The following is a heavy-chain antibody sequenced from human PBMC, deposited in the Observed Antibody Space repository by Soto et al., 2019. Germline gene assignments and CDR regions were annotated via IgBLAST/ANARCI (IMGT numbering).Heavy chain of an antibody. D-gene: IGHD2-2*01. CDR1: GGSISSGGYY. CDR2: IYYSGST. CDR3: ARVAAAISYYFDY. V-gene: IGHV4-61*08. J-gene: IGHJ4*02. Sequence: SETLSLTCTVSGGSISSGGYYWSWIRQHPGKGLEWIGYIYYSGSTNYNPSLKSRVTISVDTSKNQFSLKLSSVTAADTAVYYCARVAAAISYYFDYWGQGTLVTVSS.